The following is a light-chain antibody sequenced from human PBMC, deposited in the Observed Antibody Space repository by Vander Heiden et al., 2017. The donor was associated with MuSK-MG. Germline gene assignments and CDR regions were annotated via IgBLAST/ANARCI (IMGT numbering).Light chain of an antibody. CDR2: GNS. V-gene: IGLV1-40*01. CDR1: SPNIGAGDD. CDR3: QSYDSSLSGSRV. Sequence: QSVLTPPPAFWGAAGRGVTTSCTGSSPNIGAGDDVHWYQQLPGTAPKLLLYGNSNRPSGGPDRFSGSKSGTSASLAITGRQAEDEADYYCQSYDSSLSGSRVFGGGTKLTVL. J-gene: IGLJ2*01.